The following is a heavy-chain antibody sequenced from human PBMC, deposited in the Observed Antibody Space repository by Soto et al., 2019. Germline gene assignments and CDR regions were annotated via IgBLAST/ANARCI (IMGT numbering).Heavy chain of an antibody. J-gene: IGHJ4*02. D-gene: IGHD3-22*01. V-gene: IGHV3-11*05. CDR2: IGNKSSYT. CDR1: GFSFCDYF. Sequence: WGSRRLSCTACGFSFCDYFRYWIRQAPGKGLEGVSCIGNKSSYTYSADFVKGRFTISRDKTNNSVSLHKQRLRVHDTPPYFCPRGSPLDLAVVAIGYWPRRTLVTVSS. CDR3: PRGSPLDLAVVAIGY.